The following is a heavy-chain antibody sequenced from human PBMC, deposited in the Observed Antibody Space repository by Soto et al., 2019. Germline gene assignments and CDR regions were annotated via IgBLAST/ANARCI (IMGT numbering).Heavy chain of an antibody. D-gene: IGHD6-13*01. J-gene: IGHJ4*02. Sequence: GGSLRLSCAASGFTFSSHGMHWVRQAPGKGLEWVAVISSNGINEFYPDSAMGRFTISRDDSKNTLYLQLNSLRAEDTAVYYCAKDEIMYSRTSGPFDYWGQGTPVTVSS. CDR2: ISSNGINE. CDR1: GFTFSSHG. CDR3: AKDEIMYSRTSGPFDY. V-gene: IGHV3-30*18.